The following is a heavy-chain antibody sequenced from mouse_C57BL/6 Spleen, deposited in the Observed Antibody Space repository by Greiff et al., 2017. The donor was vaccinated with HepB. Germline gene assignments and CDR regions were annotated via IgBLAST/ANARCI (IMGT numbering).Heavy chain of an antibody. J-gene: IGHJ4*01. CDR1: VFTFSSYA. D-gene: IGHD2-5*01. CDR3: ARDDYYSKGRDY. V-gene: IGHV5-4*01. Sequence: EVQVVESGGGLVKPGWSLKLSWAASVFTFSSYAMSGVRQTPEKRLEWVATISDGGSYTYYPDNGKGRFTISRDNAKNNLYLHMSHLKSEDTAMYYCARDDYYSKGRDYWGQGTSVTVSS. CDR2: ISDGGSYT.